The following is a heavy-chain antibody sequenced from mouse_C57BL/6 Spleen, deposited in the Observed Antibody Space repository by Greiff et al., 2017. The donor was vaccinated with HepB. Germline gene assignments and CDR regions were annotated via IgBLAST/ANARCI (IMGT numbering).Heavy chain of an antibody. Sequence: QVQLQQPGTELVKPGASVKLSCKASGYTFTSYWMPWVKQRPGQGLEWIGNINPSNGGTNYNEKFKSKATLTVDKSSSTGYMQISSLTSEDSAVYYWERDMDYDYLYAMDYWGQGTSVTVSS. D-gene: IGHD2-4*01. CDR3: ERDMDYDYLYAMDY. J-gene: IGHJ4*01. V-gene: IGHV1-53*01. CDR2: INPSNGGT. CDR1: GYTFTSYW.